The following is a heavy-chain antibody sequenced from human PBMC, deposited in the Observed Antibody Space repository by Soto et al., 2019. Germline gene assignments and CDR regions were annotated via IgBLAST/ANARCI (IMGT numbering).Heavy chain of an antibody. J-gene: IGHJ4*02. CDR3: AREIFGGYSPAGY. Sequence: QVQLQESGPGLVKPSGTLSLTCAVSGGSISSTNWWSWVRQPPGEGLEWIGEIEVRGKTNYNPSLKSRITMSRAQSQNQLSLTVTSVTAADTAVYYCAREIFGGYSPAGYFGQGTLVIVSS. CDR2: IEVRGKT. D-gene: IGHD3-3*01. CDR1: GGSISSTNW. V-gene: IGHV4-4*02.